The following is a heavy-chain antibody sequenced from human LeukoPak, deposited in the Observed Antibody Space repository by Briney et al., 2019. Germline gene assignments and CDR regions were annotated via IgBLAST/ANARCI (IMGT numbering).Heavy chain of an antibody. V-gene: IGHV4-31*03. D-gene: IGHD2-8*01. CDR2: IYYSGST. CDR1: GGSISSGGYY. J-gene: IGHJ4*02. Sequence: PSETLSLTCTVSGGSISSGGYYWSWIRQHPGKGLEWIGYIYYSGSTYYNPSLKSRVTISVDTSKNQFSLKLSSVTAPDTAVYYCARGPPRTNDVRDYWGQGTLVTVSS. CDR3: ARGPPRTNDVRDY.